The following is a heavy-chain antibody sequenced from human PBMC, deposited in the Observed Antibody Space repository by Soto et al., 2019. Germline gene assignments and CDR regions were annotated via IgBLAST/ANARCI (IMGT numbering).Heavy chain of an antibody. V-gene: IGHV4-39*01. CDR2: IYYDGNT. Sequence: PSETLSLTCTVSGWSISISSHYWGWIRQPPGKGLECIGNIYYDGNTYYNPSLKSRVTISLDTSKNQFSLRLDSVTAADTAVYYCVRQGFGPLHGLVDVWGQGTTVT. D-gene: IGHD3-10*01. CDR1: GWSISISSHY. J-gene: IGHJ6*02. CDR3: VRQGFGPLHGLVDV.